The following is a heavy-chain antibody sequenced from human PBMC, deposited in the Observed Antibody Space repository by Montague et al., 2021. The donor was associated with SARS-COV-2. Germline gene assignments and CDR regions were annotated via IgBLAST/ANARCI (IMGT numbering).Heavy chain of an antibody. D-gene: IGHD4-23*01. V-gene: IGHV4-39*01. Sequence: SETLSLTCTVSGGSISSNPFYWGWIRQTPGKGLEWIGDISYTGSTYYNPSLKSRVTVAVDTSKNQFSLRLISLTAADTAMYYCARHVDPCGGNYRNWYFDLWGRGSLVTVSS. CDR1: GGSISSNPFY. J-gene: IGHJ2*01. CDR2: ISYTGST. CDR3: ARHVDPCGGNYRNWYFDL.